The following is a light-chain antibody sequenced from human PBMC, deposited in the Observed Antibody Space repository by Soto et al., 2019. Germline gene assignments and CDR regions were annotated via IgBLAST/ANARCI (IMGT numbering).Light chain of an antibody. CDR1: QSISSW. Sequence: DIQMTQSPSTLSASVGDRVTITCRASQSISSWLAWYQQKPGKAPKLLISRASSLESGVPSSFSGGGSGTEFTLTISSLQPDDFATYSCQQYDSYPYTFGQGTKLEIK. V-gene: IGKV1-5*03. CDR2: RAS. J-gene: IGKJ2*01. CDR3: QQYDSYPYT.